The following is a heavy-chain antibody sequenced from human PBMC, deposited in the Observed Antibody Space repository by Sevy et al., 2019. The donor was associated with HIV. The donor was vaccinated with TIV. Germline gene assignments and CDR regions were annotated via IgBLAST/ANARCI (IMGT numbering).Heavy chain of an antibody. CDR3: ARDGTTYLNKNWFDP. J-gene: IGHJ5*02. D-gene: IGHD1-7*01. CDR2: IYYSGST. V-gene: IGHV4-39*01. CDR1: GGSISSSSYY. Sequence: SETLSLTCTVSGGSISSSSYYWGWIRQPPGKGLEWIGSIYYSGSTYYNPSLKSRVTISVDTSKNQFSLKLSSVTAADTAVYCCARDGTTYLNKNWFDPWGQGTLVTVSS.